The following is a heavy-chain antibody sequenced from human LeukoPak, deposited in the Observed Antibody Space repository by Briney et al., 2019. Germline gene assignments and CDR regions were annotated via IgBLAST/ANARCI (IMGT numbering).Heavy chain of an antibody. CDR1: SYSISSGNY. CDR2: IYHSGST. CDR3: ARDGYYDSSGYGY. D-gene: IGHD3-22*01. J-gene: IGHJ4*02. V-gene: IGHV4-38-2*02. Sequence: PSETLSLTCTVSSYSISSGNYWGWIRQPPGKGPEWIGSIYHSGSTYYNPSLKSRVSISVDTSKNQFSLKLSSVTAADTAVYYCARDGYYDSSGYGYWGQGTLVTVSS.